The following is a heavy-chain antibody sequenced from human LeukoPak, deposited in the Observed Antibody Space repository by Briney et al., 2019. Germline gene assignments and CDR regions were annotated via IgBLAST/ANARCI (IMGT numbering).Heavy chain of an antibody. CDR2: IKQDGSEK. V-gene: IGHV3-7*01. D-gene: IGHD6-19*01. Sequence: GGSLRLSCAASGLIFSSYWMSWVRQAPGKGLEWVANIKQDGSEKYYVDSVKGRFTISRDNAKNSLFLQMNSLRGEDTAVYYCARDKVGGSMAGSNFDYWGQGTLVTVSS. CDR1: GLIFSSYW. CDR3: ARDKVGGSMAGSNFDY. J-gene: IGHJ4*02.